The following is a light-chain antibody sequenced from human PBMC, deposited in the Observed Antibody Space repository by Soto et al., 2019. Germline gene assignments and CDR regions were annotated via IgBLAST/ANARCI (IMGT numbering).Light chain of an antibody. CDR2: STS. V-gene: IGLV7-43*01. J-gene: IGLJ7*01. Sequence: QAVVTQEPSLTVSPGGTVTLTCASSTGAVTSGHFPNWFQQKPGQPPRAMIYSTSNKYSWTPARFSGSLLGGKAALTLSGVQPEDEAEYYCLLYYGGAQHAVFGGGTQLTVL. CDR1: TGAVTSGHF. CDR3: LLYYGGAQHAV.